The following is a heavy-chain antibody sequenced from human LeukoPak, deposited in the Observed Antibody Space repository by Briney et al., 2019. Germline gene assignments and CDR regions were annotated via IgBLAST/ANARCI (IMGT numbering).Heavy chain of an antibody. Sequence: SETLSLTCTVSGGSINSGGYYWSWIRQHPGKGLEWIGYIYYSGSTYYNPSLKSRVTISVDTSKNQFSLKLSSVTAADTAVYYCASSKQLVLLFYWGQGTQVTVSS. J-gene: IGHJ4*02. CDR3: ASSKQLVLLFY. V-gene: IGHV4-31*03. D-gene: IGHD6-13*01. CDR1: GGSINSGGYY. CDR2: IYYSGST.